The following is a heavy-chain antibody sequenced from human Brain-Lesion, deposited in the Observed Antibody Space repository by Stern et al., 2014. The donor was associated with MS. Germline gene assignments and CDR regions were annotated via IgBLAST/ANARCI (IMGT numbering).Heavy chain of an antibody. V-gene: IGHV1-24*01. CDR3: ATLSPGAGGNYYRHFDY. CDR1: GYTLTELS. Sequence: QVQLVQSGAEVKKPGASVKVSCKVSGYTLTELSMHWVRQAPRKGLEWMGGFDPEDGETIYAQKFQGRVTMPEDTSTDTAYMELSSLRSEDTAVYYCATLSPGAGGNYYRHFDYWGQGPLVTVSS. CDR2: FDPEDGET. D-gene: IGHD1-26*01. J-gene: IGHJ4*02.